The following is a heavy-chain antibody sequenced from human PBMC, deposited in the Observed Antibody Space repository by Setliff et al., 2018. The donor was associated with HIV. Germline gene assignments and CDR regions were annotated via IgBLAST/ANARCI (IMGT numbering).Heavy chain of an antibody. CDR2: ISSSGSTI. Sequence: GGSLRLSCAASGFTFSSYEMNWVRQAPGKGLEWVSYISSSGSTIYYADSVKGRFTISRDNAKNSLYLQMNSLRAEDTAVYYCARDCVAVAGTGPDAFDIWGRGTMVTVSS. J-gene: IGHJ3*02. V-gene: IGHV3-48*03. CDR1: GFTFSSYE. CDR3: ARDCVAVAGTGPDAFDI. D-gene: IGHD6-19*01.